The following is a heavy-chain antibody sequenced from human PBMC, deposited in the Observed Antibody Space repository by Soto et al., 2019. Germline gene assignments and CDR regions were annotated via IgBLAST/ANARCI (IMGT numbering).Heavy chain of an antibody. Sequence: EVQLVESGGGLVQPGGSLRLSCAASGFNFRNYWMHWVRQAPGKGLVWVSRIKYDESSTDYADSVYGRFTISRDNAKNTLRLQMNSLRGEDTAVYYCARGAWGAYYLDSWGQGTLVTVSS. CDR1: GFNFRNYW. V-gene: IGHV3-74*01. CDR3: ARGAWGAYYLDS. J-gene: IGHJ4*02. CDR2: IKYDESST. D-gene: IGHD1-26*01.